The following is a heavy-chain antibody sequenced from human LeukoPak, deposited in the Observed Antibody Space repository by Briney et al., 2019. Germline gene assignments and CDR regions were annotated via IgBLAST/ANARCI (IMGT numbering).Heavy chain of an antibody. CDR1: SGSISSGSYY. J-gene: IGHJ4*02. V-gene: IGHV4-61*02. D-gene: IGHD3-22*01. CDR2: IYTSGST. CDR3: AGGDYYDSSGYWGYYFDY. Sequence: SQTLSLTCTVSSGSISSGSYYWSWIRQPAGKGLEWIGRIYTSGSTNYNPSLKSRVTISVDTSKNQFSLKLSSVTAADTAVYYCAGGDYYDSSGYWGYYFDYWGQGTLVTVSS.